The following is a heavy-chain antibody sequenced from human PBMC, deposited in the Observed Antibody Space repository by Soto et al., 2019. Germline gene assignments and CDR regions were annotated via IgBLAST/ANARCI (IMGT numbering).Heavy chain of an antibody. D-gene: IGHD3-3*01. CDR1: GGSISSYH. Sequence: QVQLQESGPGLVKPSETLSLTCTVSGGSISSYHWSWIRQSPGKGLEWIGYTSNSAPTIYNPSLKSRVTISADTSKNQFSRRLSSVTAADTAVYVCARLFRAVYNAVEYWGQGALVTVSS. CDR3: ARLFRAVYNAVEY. V-gene: IGHV4-59*08. J-gene: IGHJ4*02. CDR2: TSNSAPT.